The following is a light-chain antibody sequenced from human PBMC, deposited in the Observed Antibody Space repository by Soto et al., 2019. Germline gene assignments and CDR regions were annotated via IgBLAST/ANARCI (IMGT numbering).Light chain of an antibody. J-gene: IGKJ1*01. Sequence: MTQSPSTLSVSPGERATLSCRASQSVGSNLAWYQQKPGQAPRLLVYGASTRATGIPARFSGSGSGTEFSLTISSLQSEDFAVYYCQQYNNWWTFGQGTKVDIK. CDR3: QQYNNWWT. V-gene: IGKV3-15*01. CDR2: GAS. CDR1: QSVGSN.